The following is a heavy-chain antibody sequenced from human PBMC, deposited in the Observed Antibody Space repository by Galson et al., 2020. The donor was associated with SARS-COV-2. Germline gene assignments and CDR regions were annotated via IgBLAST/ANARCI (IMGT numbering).Heavy chain of an antibody. D-gene: IGHD2-2*01. J-gene: IGHJ3*02. Sequence: KISCKASGFTFTSSAMQWVRQARGQRLEWIGWIVVGSGNTNYAQKFQERVTITRDMSTSTAYMELSSLRSEDTAVYYCAAPYCSSTSCQDAFEIWGQGTMVTVSS. CDR2: IVVGSGNT. CDR1: GFTFTSSA. V-gene: IGHV1-58*02. CDR3: AAPYCSSTSCQDAFEI.